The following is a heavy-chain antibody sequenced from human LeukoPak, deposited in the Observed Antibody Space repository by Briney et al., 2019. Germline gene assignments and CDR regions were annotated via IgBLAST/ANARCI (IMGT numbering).Heavy chain of an antibody. CDR3: ARSGAIWYYYYYYMDV. D-gene: IGHD2-2*01. J-gene: IGHJ6*03. CDR2: INPSGGST. V-gene: IGHV1-46*01. Sequence: ASVKVSCKASGYTFTSYYMHWVRQAPGQGLEWMAIINPSGGSTSYAQKFQGRVTMTRDTSTSTVYMELSSLRSEDTAVYYCARSGAIWYYYYYYMDVWGKGTTVTVSS. CDR1: GYTFTSYY.